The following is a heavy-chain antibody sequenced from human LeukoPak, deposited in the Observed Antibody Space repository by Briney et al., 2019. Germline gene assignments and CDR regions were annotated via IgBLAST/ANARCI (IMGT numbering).Heavy chain of an antibody. CDR2: VYNIAST. CDR1: GASIRSYY. J-gene: IGHJ3*02. CDR3: ARHRSVWYDFDI. V-gene: IGHV4-59*08. D-gene: IGHD2-8*02. Sequence: PSGTLSLTCTVSGASIRSYYWGWVRQPPGKGLEWIGYVYNIASTDYNPSLKSRLSMSIDTPNNRFSLKLTSVTAADTAMYYCARHRSVWYDFDIWGQGIMVTVSS.